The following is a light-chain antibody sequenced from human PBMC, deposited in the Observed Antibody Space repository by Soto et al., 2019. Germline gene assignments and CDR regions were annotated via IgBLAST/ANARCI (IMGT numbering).Light chain of an antibody. CDR2: GAS. J-gene: IGKJ4*01. Sequence: EIVLTQSPGILSLSLGERASLSCRASQSVSSNYLAWYQQKPGQAPRLLIYGASSRATGIPDRFSGSGSGTDFTLTVSRLEPEDFAVYYCQQYGSSPLTFGGGTRVQIK. CDR3: QQYGSSPLT. V-gene: IGKV3-20*01. CDR1: QSVSSNY.